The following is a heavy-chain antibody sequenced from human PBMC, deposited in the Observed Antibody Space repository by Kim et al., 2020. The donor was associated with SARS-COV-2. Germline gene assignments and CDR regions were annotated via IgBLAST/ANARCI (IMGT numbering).Heavy chain of an antibody. V-gene: IGHV1-2*02. CDR2: INPNSGGT. Sequence: ASVKVSCKASGYTFTGYYMHWVRQAPGQGLEWMGWINPNSGGTNYAQKFQGRVTMTRDTSISTAYMELSRLRSDDTAVYYCASGGYSYGYERWGSWRRLFDYWGQGTLVTVSS. CDR1: GYTFTGYY. CDR3: ASGGYSYGYERWGSWRRLFDY. J-gene: IGHJ4*02. D-gene: IGHD5-18*01.